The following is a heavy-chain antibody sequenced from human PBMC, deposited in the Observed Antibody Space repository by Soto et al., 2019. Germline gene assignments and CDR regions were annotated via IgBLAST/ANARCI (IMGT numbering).Heavy chain of an antibody. Sequence: GGSLRLSCAVSGFTFSSSAMHWVRQAPGKGPEWVAIISYDGNDKYYADSVEGRFTISRDNSKNSLFLQMSSLRPDDTALYYCAKDNPTIAYWGQGTLVTVSS. D-gene: IGHD1-1*01. V-gene: IGHV3-30*18. CDR3: AKDNPTIAY. CDR2: ISYDGNDK. J-gene: IGHJ4*02. CDR1: GFTFSSSA.